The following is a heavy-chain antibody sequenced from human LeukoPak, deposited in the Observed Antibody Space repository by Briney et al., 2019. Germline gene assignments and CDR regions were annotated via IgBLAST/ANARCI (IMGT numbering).Heavy chain of an antibody. D-gene: IGHD6-19*01. J-gene: IGHJ4*02. CDR1: GGTFSSYA. Sequence: SVKVSCKASGGTFSSYAISWVRQAPGQGLEWMGGIIPIFGTANYAQNFQGRVTMTRDTSTSAVYMELSSLRSEDTAVYYCARGGSLAVAPHQYYFDYWGQGTLVTVSS. CDR2: IIPIFGTA. CDR3: ARGGSLAVAPHQYYFDY. V-gene: IGHV1-69*05.